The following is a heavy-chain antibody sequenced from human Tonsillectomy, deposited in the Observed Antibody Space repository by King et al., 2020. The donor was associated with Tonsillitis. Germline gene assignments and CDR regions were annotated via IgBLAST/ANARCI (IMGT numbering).Heavy chain of an antibody. D-gene: IGHD3-22*01. V-gene: IGHV3-48*02. Sequence: EVQLVESGGGLVQPGGSLRLSCAASGFTFSSYSMNWVRQAPGKGLEWVSYISSGSTTIYYADSVKGRFTISRDNAKNSLYLQMNSLRDEDTAVYYCAREYYDSSGYYNGGYWGQGTLVTVSS. CDR1: GFTFSSYS. CDR3: AREYYDSSGYYNGGY. J-gene: IGHJ4*02. CDR2: ISSGSTTI.